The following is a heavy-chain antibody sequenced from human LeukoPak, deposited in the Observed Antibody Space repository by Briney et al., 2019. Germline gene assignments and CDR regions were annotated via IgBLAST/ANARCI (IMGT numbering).Heavy chain of an antibody. CDR1: GGSISSGGYY. D-gene: IGHD2-2*01. CDR2: IYHSGST. V-gene: IGHV4-30-2*01. J-gene: IGHJ4*02. CDR3: ARGVVVPAAIFH. Sequence: SETLSLTCTVSGGSISSGGYYWSWIRQPPGKGLEWIGYIYHSGSTYYNPSLKSRVTISVDTSKNQFSLKLSSVTAADTAVYYCARGVVVPAAIFHWGQGTLVTVSS.